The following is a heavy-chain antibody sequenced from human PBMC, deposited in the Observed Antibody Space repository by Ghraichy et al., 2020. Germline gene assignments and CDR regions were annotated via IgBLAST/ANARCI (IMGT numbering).Heavy chain of an antibody. J-gene: IGHJ6*02. Sequence: GSPRLSCEASGFTFSSYWIHWVRQAPGKGLVWVSRINTDGSSLDYADSVKGRFTISRDNAKNTLYLHMNNLRAEDTAVYYCARSIKSYSADYYYYGMDVWGQGTTVTVSS. CDR1: GFTFSSYW. CDR3: ARSIKSYSADYYYYGMDV. D-gene: IGHD1-14*01. CDR2: INTDGSSL. V-gene: IGHV3-74*01.